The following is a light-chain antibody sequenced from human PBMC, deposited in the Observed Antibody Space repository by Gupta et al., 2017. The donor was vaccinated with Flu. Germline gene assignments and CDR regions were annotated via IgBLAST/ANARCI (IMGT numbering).Light chain of an antibody. Sequence: QSALTQPASVSGSPGQSITISCLGTSSDVGTYRMVSWYQQHPGKAPKLMIYEVNKRPSGVSNRFSGSKSGNTASLTIAGLQAEDEADYFCYSYAGSSTLVFGTGTKVTVL. V-gene: IGLV2-23*02. CDR1: SSDVGTYRM. CDR3: YSYAGSSTLV. J-gene: IGLJ1*01. CDR2: EVN.